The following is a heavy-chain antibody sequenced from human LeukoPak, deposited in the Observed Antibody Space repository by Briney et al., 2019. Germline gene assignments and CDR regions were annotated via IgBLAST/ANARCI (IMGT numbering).Heavy chain of an antibody. CDR1: GFTFSSYE. CDR2: ISSSGSTI. V-gene: IGHV3-48*03. CDR3: AREKYYYDSSGYYGY. J-gene: IGHJ4*02. D-gene: IGHD3-22*01. Sequence: GGSLRLSCAASGFTFSSYEMNWVRHAPGKGLEWVSYISSSGSTIYYADSVKGRFTISRDNAKNSLYLQMNSLRAEDTAVYYCAREKYYYDSSGYYGYWGQGTLVTVSS.